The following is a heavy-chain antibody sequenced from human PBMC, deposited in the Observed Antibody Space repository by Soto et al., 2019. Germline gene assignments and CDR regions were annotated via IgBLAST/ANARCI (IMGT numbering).Heavy chain of an antibody. CDR1: GGSISSYY. V-gene: IGHV4-59*08. Sequence: QVQLQESGPGLVKPSETLSLTCTVSGGSISSYYWSWIRQPPGKGLEWIGYIYYSGSTNYNPSLKSRVTISVDTSKNQFSLKLSSVTAADTAVYYCARLALFDGYNFRYFDYWGQGTLVTVSS. J-gene: IGHJ4*02. D-gene: IGHD5-12*01. CDR2: IYYSGST. CDR3: ARLALFDGYNFRYFDY.